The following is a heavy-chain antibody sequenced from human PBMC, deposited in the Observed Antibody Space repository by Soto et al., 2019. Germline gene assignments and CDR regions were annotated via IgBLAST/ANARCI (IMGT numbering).Heavy chain of an antibody. V-gene: IGHV4-31*03. Sequence: QVQLQESGPGLVKPSQTLSLTCTVSGGSINSGDYYWSWLRQHPGKGLEWIGYIYNRGSTHYNPSLKSRMTISLDTSKNQFSLKLSSVTAADTALYYCARDRHDSSGPGRYYYNYGMDVWGQGTTVTVSS. CDR2: IYNRGST. D-gene: IGHD3-22*01. J-gene: IGHJ6*02. CDR1: GGSINSGDYY. CDR3: ARDRHDSSGPGRYYYNYGMDV.